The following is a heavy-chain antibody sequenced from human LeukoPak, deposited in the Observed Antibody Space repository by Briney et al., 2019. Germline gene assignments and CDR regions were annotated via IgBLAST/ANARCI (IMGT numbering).Heavy chain of an antibody. D-gene: IGHD4-17*01. CDR3: AKDYGDFGDSSSYLDH. J-gene: IGHJ4*02. Sequence: PGGSLRLSCAASGFSFSSFGMHWVRQAPGKGLEWVTSIRYDGSRKHYTDSVKGRFTISRDNSKNTLYLQMNSLRDEDTDVYYCAKDYGDFGDSSSYLDHWGQGTLVTVSS. CDR1: GFSFSSFG. V-gene: IGHV3-30*02. CDR2: IRYDGSRK.